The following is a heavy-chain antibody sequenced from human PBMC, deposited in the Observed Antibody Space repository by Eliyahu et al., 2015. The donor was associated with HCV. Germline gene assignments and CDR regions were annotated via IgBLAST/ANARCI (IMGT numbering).Heavy chain of an antibody. D-gene: IGHD3-22*01. CDR1: GGSISSSSYY. CDR2: IYYSGST. Sequence: QLQLQESGPGLVKPSETLSLTCTVSGGSISSSSYYWGWIRQPPGKGLEWIGSIYYSGSTYYNPSLKSRVTISVDTSKNQFPLKLSSVTAADTAVYYCARLPYDSSGYYYVRHLSVFDYWGQGTLSPSPQ. CDR3: ARLPYDSSGYYYVRHLSVFDY. J-gene: IGHJ4*02. V-gene: IGHV4-39*01.